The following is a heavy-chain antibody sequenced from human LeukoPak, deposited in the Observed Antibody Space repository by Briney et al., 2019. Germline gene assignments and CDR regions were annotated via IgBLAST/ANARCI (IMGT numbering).Heavy chain of an antibody. CDR1: GGSISSFY. D-gene: IGHD3-10*01. V-gene: IGHV4-59*01. CDR2: IYYSGST. Sequence: PSETLSLTCTVSGGSISSFYWGWIRQPPGKGLEWIGYIYYSGSTNYNPSLKSRVTISVDTSKNQFSLKLSSVTAADTAAYYCARSTIRGVSGMAIDIWGQGTMVTVSS. J-gene: IGHJ3*02. CDR3: ARSTIRGVSGMAIDI.